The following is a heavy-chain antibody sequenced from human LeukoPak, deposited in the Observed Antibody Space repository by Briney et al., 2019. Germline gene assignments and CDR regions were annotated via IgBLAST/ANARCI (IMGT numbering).Heavy chain of an antibody. J-gene: IGHJ4*02. CDR2: IHNSGGI. V-gene: IGHV4-34*01. D-gene: IGHD3-10*01. Sequence: SETLSLTCAVYGESMTGHYWTWIRQPPGKRLEWIGEIHNSGGINSNPSLKNRVTMSIDMSKNQFTPKLKSVTAADTAVYYCARATASGSGRAYDHWAQGNLVPVSS. CDR1: GESMTGHY. CDR3: ARATASGSGRAYDH.